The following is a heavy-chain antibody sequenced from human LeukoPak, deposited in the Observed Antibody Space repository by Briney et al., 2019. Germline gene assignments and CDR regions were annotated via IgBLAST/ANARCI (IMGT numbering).Heavy chain of an antibody. CDR1: GFAFSSYS. Sequence: GGSLRRCCAASGFAFSSYSMNWVRQAPGKGLEWVSSISSSSSYIYYADSVKGRFTISRDNAKNSLYLQMNSRRAEDTAVYYCARDYGSSGYYYGYYYGMDVWGQGTTVTVSS. CDR2: ISSSSSYI. V-gene: IGHV3-21*01. D-gene: IGHD3-22*01. J-gene: IGHJ6*02. CDR3: ARDYGSSGYYYGYYYGMDV.